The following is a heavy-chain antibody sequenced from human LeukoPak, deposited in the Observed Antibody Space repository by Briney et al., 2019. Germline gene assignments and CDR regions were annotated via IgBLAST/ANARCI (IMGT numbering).Heavy chain of an antibody. CDR1: GFTFSSYE. CDR3: ARDWRTMGGS. J-gene: IGHJ5*02. Sequence: GGSLRLSCAASGFTFSSYEMNWVRQAPGKGLEWVSYISSSSNNIYYADSVKGRFTISRDNAKNSLYLQMNSLRAEDTAVYYCARDWRTMGGSWGQGGLVTVSS. CDR2: ISSSSNNI. D-gene: IGHD3-16*01. V-gene: IGHV3-48*03.